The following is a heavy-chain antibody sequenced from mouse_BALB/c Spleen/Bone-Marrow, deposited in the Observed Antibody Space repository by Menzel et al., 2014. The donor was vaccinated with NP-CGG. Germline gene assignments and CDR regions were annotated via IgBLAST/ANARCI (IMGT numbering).Heavy chain of an antibody. CDR3: ARLNYYGNLFV. CDR2: INPDSSTI. J-gene: IGHJ1*01. CDR1: GFDFSRYW. Sequence: EVKLLESGGGLVQPGGSLKLSCAASGFDFSRYWMSWVRQAPGKGLDWIGEINPDSSTINYTPSLKDKFIISRDNAKNTQYLQMSKVRSEDTALYYCARLNYYGNLFVWGAGTTVTVSS. V-gene: IGHV4-1*02. D-gene: IGHD1-1*01.